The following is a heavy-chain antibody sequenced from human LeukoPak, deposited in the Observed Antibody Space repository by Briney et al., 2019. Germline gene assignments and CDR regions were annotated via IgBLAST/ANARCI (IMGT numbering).Heavy chain of an antibody. D-gene: IGHD3-3*01. CDR3: AREGPPYDFWSGYFPDRWFDP. Sequence: GASVKVSCKAYGYTFTGYYMHWVRQAPGQGLEGMGWINPNSGGTNYAQKFQGRVTMTRDTSISTAYMELSRLRSDDTAVYYCAREGPPYDFWSGYFPDRWFDPWGQGTLVTVSS. CDR2: INPNSGGT. J-gene: IGHJ5*02. CDR1: GYTFTGYY. V-gene: IGHV1-2*02.